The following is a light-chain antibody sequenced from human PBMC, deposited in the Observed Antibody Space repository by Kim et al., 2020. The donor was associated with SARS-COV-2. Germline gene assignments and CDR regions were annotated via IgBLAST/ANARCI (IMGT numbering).Light chain of an antibody. CDR3: NSRDSNDNVV. J-gene: IGLJ2*01. CDR2: GKN. CDR1: SLRSYY. V-gene: IGLV3-19*01. Sequence: ALGQTVRTTCQGDSLRSYYATWYQKKPGQAPIVVIYGKNNRPSGIPDRFSGSSSGNTASLTITGTQAGDEADYYCNSRDSNDNVVFGGGTQLTVL.